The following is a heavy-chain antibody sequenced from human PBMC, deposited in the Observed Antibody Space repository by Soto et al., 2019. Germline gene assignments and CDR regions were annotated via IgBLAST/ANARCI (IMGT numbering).Heavy chain of an antibody. CDR1: GGSISSGGYY. J-gene: IGHJ4*02. CDR3: ARERHGDYEGY. CDR2: IYYSGST. V-gene: IGHV4-31*03. Sequence: QVPLQESGPGLVKPSQTLSLTCTVSGGSISSGGYYWSWIRQHPGKGLEWIGYIYYSGSTYYNPSLRSRVTISVDTSKNPCSLKLSSVTAADTAVYYCARERHGDYEGYWGQGTLVTVSS. D-gene: IGHD4-17*01.